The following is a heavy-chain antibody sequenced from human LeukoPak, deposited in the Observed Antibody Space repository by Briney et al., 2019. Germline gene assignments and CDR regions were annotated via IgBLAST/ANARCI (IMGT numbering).Heavy chain of an antibody. V-gene: IGHV3-23*01. Sequence: AGGSLRLSCAASGFTFSSYGMNWVRQAPGKGLEWVSGISGSGDSTKYADSVKGRFTISRDNSKNTLYLQMNSLRAEDTAVYYCAKDQVRYYYGSGASSFDYWGQGTLVTVSS. J-gene: IGHJ4*02. CDR2: ISGSGDST. CDR3: AKDQVRYYYGSGASSFDY. D-gene: IGHD3-10*01. CDR1: GFTFSSYG.